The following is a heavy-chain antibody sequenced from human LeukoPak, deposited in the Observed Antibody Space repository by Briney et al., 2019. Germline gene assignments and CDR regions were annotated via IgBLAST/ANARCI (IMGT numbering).Heavy chain of an antibody. D-gene: IGHD6-13*01. CDR3: ARESSIAAAGTYNWFDP. CDR2: IIPIFGTA. V-gene: IGHV1-69*05. CDR1: GGTFSSYA. J-gene: IGHJ5*02. Sequence: SVKVSCKASGGTFSSYAISWVRQAPGQGLEWMGGIIPIFGTANYAQKFQSRVTITTDESTSTAYMELSSLRSEDTAVYYCARESSIAAAGTYNWFDPWGQGTLVTVSS.